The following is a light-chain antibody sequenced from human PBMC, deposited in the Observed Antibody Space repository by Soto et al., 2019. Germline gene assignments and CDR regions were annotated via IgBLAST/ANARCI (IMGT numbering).Light chain of an antibody. CDR1: QYIGTR. CDR3: QHYQSQPIT. V-gene: IGKV3-20*01. Sequence: IVLTQSPDTLSLSPGERATLCCRASQYIGTRLAWYQHKTGQAPSLLMSGASTRATGIPDRFSGSGSETDFTLTISRVEPEDFAMYYCQHYQSQPITFGRGTRLEIK. CDR2: GAS. J-gene: IGKJ5*01.